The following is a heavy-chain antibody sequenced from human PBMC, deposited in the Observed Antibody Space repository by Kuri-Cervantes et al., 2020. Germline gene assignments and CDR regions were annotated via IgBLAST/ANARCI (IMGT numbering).Heavy chain of an antibody. Sequence: GESLKISCAASGFTFSSYAMHWVRQAPDKGLEWVAVISYDGSNKYYADSVKGRFTISRDNSKNTLYLQMNSLRAEDTAVYYCARDGGWLQSQYYFDYWGQGTLVTVSS. CDR1: GFTFSSYA. J-gene: IGHJ4*02. CDR2: ISYDGSNK. V-gene: IGHV3-30-3*01. CDR3: ARDGGWLQSQYYFDY. D-gene: IGHD5-24*01.